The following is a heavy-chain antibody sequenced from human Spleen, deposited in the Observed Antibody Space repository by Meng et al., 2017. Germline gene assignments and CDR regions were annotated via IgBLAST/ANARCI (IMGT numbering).Heavy chain of an antibody. CDR3: ARDDGSGWSSLDY. V-gene: IGHV3-21*01. CDR1: GFTFSSKT. D-gene: IGHD6-19*01. Sequence: GESLKISCAASGFTFSSKTMNWVRQAPGKGLEWVSSISSGSRYIDYRDSVKGRFTISRDNAQNSLFLQMNSLRAEDTAMYYCARDDGSGWSSLDYWGQGTLVTVSS. J-gene: IGHJ4*02. CDR2: ISSGSRYI.